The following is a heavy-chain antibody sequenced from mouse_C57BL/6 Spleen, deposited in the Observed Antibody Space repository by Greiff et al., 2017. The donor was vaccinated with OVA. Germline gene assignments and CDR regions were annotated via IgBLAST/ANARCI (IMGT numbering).Heavy chain of an antibody. Sequence: QVQLQQPGAELVKPGASVKLSCKASGYTFTSYWMQWVKQRPGQGLEWIGEIYPSDSYPNYHQKFKGKATLTVDPSSSTAYMQLSSLTSEDSAFYYCASYHSNYVGFAYWGQGTLVTVSA. V-gene: IGHV1-50*01. CDR2: IYPSDSYP. D-gene: IGHD2-5*01. CDR1: GYTFTSYW. J-gene: IGHJ3*01. CDR3: ASYHSNYVGFAY.